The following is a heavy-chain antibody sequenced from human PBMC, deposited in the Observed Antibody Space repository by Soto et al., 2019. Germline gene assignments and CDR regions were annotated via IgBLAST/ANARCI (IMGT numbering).Heavy chain of an antibody. J-gene: IGHJ6*02. D-gene: IGHD6-13*01. CDR3: ARDGLYIAAAQTEYYYYYGMDV. CDR1: GGSISSYY. V-gene: IGHV4-4*07. Sequence: SETLSLTCTVSGGSISSYYWSWIRQPAGKGLEWIGRIYTSGSTNYNPSLKSRVTMSVDTSKNQFSLKLSSVTAADMAVYYCARDGLYIAAAQTEYYYYYGMDVWGQGTTVTVSS. CDR2: IYTSGST.